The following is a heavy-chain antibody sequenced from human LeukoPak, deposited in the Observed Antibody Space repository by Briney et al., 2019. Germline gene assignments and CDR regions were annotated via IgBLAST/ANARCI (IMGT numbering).Heavy chain of an antibody. CDR2: INPDSGFT. CDR1: GYKFTDDY. V-gene: IGHV1-2*02. CDR3: APTAEAYTSWWKV. Sequence: ASVKLSCKASGYKFTDDYMHWVRQAPGQGLEFMGWINPDSGFTNYAQKFKGRVTMTRDTSISTAYLEVRSLTSDDTAVYYCAPTAEAYTSWWKVWGQGTLVTVS. J-gene: IGHJ4*02. D-gene: IGHD3-16*01.